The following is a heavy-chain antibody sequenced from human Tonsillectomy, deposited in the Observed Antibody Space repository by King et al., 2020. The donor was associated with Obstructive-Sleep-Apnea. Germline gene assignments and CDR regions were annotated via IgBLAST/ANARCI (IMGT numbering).Heavy chain of an antibody. Sequence: QLVQSGTEVKKPGASVKVSCKAFGYTFTSYAISWVRQAPGQGLEWMGWISTYNGNTNYAQQLQGRVIMTTDTSTSTAYMELRSLRSDDTAVYYCARRGDYSSGLYYFDYWGQGTLVTVSS. CDR2: ISTYNGNT. V-gene: IGHV1-18*04. J-gene: IGHJ4*02. D-gene: IGHD6-19*01. CDR3: ARRGDYSSGLYYFDY. CDR1: GYTFTSYA.